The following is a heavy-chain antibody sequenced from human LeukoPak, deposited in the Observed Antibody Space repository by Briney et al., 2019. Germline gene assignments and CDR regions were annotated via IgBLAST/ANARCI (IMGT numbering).Heavy chain of an antibody. CDR1: GYTFTGYY. CDR2: INPNSGGT. CDR3: AGGFDEYCGGDCYLWYFDY. V-gene: IGHV1-2*02. Sequence: ASVKVSCKASGYTFTGYYMHWVRQAPGQGLEWMGWINPNSGGTNYAQKFQGRVTMTRGTSSSTAYMELSRLRSDDTAVYYCAGGFDEYCGGDCYLWYFDYWGQGTLVTVSS. D-gene: IGHD2-21*02. J-gene: IGHJ4*02.